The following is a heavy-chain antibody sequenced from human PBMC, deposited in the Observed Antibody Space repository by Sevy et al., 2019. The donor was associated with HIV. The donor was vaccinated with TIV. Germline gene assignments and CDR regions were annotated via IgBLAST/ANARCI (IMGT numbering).Heavy chain of an antibody. CDR2: IWYDGSNK. CDR1: GFTFSSYG. Sequence: GGSLRLSYAASGFTFSSYGMRWVRQAPGKGLEWVAVIWYDGSNKYYADSVKGRFTISRDNSKNTLYLQMNSLRAEDTAVYYCARDGGRGYSYGTPPNDYWGQGTLVTVSS. J-gene: IGHJ4*02. V-gene: IGHV3-33*01. CDR3: ARDGGRGYSYGTPPNDY. D-gene: IGHD5-18*01.